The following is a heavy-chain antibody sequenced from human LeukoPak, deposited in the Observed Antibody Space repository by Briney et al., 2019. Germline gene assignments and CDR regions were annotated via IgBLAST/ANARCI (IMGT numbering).Heavy chain of an antibody. CDR2: ISGNSASI. J-gene: IGHJ5*02. Sequence: PGGSLRLSCAASGFTFSTYSMNWVRQAPGKGPEWVSYISGNSASIYYADSVKGRFTISRDNAKNSLYLQMNSLRAEGTAVYYCAKEGGSGSYQISWGQGTLVTVSS. D-gene: IGHD3-10*01. CDR1: GFTFSTYS. V-gene: IGHV3-48*01. CDR3: AKEGGSGSYQIS.